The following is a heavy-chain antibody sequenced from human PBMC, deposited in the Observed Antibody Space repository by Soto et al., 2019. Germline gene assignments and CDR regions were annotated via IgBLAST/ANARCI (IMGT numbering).Heavy chain of an antibody. CDR2: INHSGST. CDR3: ARGGGWIDAFDI. V-gene: IGHV4-34*01. D-gene: IGHD5-12*01. J-gene: IGHJ3*02. Sequence: QVQLQQWGAGLLKPSETLSLTCAVYGGSFSGYYWSWIRQPPGKGLEWIGEINHSGSTNYNPSLKSRVTISVDTSKNQFSLKLSSVTAAGTAVYYCARGGGWIDAFDIWGQGTMVTVSS. CDR1: GGSFSGYY.